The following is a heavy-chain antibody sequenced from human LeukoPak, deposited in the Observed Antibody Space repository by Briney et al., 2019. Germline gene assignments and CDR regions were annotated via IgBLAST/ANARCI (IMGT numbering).Heavy chain of an antibody. CDR1: GYTFSSDA. V-gene: IGHV3-23*01. J-gene: IGHJ4*02. D-gene: IGHD6-13*01. CDR3: AKGASSLGDY. Sequence: GGSLRLSCAASGYTFSSDAMSWVRQAPEKGLEWVSAISGGGGGTFYADSVKGRFVISRDNSKNTLYLQMNSLRVEDTAVYYCAKGASSLGDYWGQGTLVTVSS. CDR2: ISGGGGGT.